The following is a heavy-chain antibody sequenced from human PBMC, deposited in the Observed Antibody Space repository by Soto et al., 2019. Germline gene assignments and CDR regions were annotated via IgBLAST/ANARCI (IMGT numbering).Heavy chain of an antibody. J-gene: IGHJ4*02. D-gene: IGHD6-19*01. V-gene: IGHV1-3*01. CDR1: GYTFTSYA. CDR3: ARDLSKGIAGAIDH. Sequence: QVQLVQSGAEVKKPGASVKVSCKASGYTFTSYAMHWVRQAPGQRLEWMGWINAGNGNTKYSQKFQGRVTITRDTSASTAYMELSSLRSEDTAVYYCARDLSKGIAGAIDHWGQGTLVTVSS. CDR2: INAGNGNT.